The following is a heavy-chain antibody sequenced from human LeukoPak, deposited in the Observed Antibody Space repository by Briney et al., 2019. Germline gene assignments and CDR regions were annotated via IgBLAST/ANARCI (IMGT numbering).Heavy chain of an antibody. CDR1: GFTFSSYG. CDR2: IRFDGSNK. CDR3: AKGGPYVDTAMAEDY. V-gene: IGHV3-30*02. J-gene: IGHJ4*02. Sequence: GGSLRLSCAASGFTFSSYGMHWVRQAPGKGLEWVAFIRFDGSNKYYADSVKGRFTISRDNSKNTLYLQMNSLRAEDTAVYYCAKGGPYVDTAMAEDYWGQATLVTVSS. D-gene: IGHD5-18*01.